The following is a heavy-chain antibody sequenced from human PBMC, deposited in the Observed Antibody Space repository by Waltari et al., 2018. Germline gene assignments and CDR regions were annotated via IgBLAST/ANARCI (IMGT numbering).Heavy chain of an antibody. D-gene: IGHD6-19*01. Sequence: QLQLVESGGGVVQPGRSLRLSCAASGFTFSRHAMHWVRQDPGKGVEWVAVISYDGSNKYYADSVKGRFTSSRDNSKNTLYLQMNSLRAEDTAVYYCARDGPYSSGWLFDYWGQGTLVTVSS. CDR1: GFTFSRHA. J-gene: IGHJ4*02. CDR3: ARDGPYSSGWLFDY. CDR2: ISYDGSNK. V-gene: IGHV3-30-3*01.